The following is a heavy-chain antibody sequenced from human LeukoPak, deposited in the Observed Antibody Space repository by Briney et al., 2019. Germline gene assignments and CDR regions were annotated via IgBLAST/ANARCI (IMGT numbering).Heavy chain of an antibody. Sequence: GGSLRLSCAASGFTFSNYGIHWVRQAPGKGLEWVALIYYDGSSKYYADSVKGRFTISRDNSKNTVYLQMNSLRGEDTAVYYCAKDPPGASAGTLGMDVWGKGTTVIISS. V-gene: IGHV3-30*02. CDR2: IYYDGSSK. CDR1: GFTFSNYG. D-gene: IGHD6-13*01. CDR3: AKDPPGASAGTLGMDV. J-gene: IGHJ6*04.